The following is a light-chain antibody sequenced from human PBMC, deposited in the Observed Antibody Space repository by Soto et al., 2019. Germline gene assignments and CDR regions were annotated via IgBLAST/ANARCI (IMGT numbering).Light chain of an antibody. J-gene: IGLJ2*01. CDR2: GNI. Sequence: QSVLTQPPSVSGAPGQRVTISCTGSGSNIGAGYDVHWYQQLPGTAPKLLIYGNINRPSGVPDRFSGAKSGTSASLAITGLQAEDEADYYCQSYDISLSVSVVFGGGTKVTVL. V-gene: IGLV1-40*01. CDR1: GSNIGAGYD. CDR3: QSYDISLSVSVV.